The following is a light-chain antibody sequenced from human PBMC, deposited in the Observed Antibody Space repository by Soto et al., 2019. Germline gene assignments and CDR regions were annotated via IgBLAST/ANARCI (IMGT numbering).Light chain of an antibody. CDR3: SSYTSSSTEV. CDR2: DVN. J-gene: IGLJ1*01. V-gene: IGLV2-14*03. Sequence: QSALTQPASVSGSPGQSITISCTGTSSDVGGYNYVSWYQHHPGKAPKLLIYDVNSRPSGVSDRFSGSKSGNTASLTISGLQAKDEADYYCSSYTSSSTEVFGTGTKVTVL. CDR1: SSDVGGYNY.